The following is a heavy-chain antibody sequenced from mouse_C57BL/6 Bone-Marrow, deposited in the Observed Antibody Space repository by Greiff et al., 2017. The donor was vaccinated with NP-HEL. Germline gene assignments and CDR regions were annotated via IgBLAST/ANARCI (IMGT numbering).Heavy chain of an antibody. Sequence: EVNVVESGGGLVKPGGSLKLSCAASGFTFSDYGMHWVRQAPEKGLEWVAYISSGSSTTYYADTVKGRFTISRDNAKNTLFLQMTSLRSEDTAMYYWGNYRFAYWGQGTLVTVSA. D-gene: IGHD2-1*01. J-gene: IGHJ3*01. V-gene: IGHV5-17*01. CDR2: ISSGSSTT. CDR1: GFTFSDYG. CDR3: GNYRFAY.